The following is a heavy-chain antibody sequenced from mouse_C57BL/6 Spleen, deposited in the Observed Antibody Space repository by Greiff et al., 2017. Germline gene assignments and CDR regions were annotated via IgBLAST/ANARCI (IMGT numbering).Heavy chain of an antibody. CDR1: GIDFSRYW. CDR2: INPDSSTI. CDR3: AREGDGNYFDY. D-gene: IGHD2-1*01. Sequence: EASGIDFSRYWMSWVRRAPGKGLEWIGEINPDSSTINYAPSLKDKFIISRDNAKNTLYLQMSKVRSEDTALYYCAREGDGNYFDYWGQGTTLTVSS. V-gene: IGHV4-1*01. J-gene: IGHJ2*01.